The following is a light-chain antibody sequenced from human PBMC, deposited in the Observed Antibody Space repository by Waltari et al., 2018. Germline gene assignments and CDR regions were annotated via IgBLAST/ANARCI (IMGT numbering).Light chain of an antibody. CDR2: GAS. Sequence: EIVMTQSPATLSLSPGERATLSCRASQGVNINLAWYQQKPGQGPRLLIYGASTRATAIPARFSGSGSGTEFTLTISSLQSEDFAVYYCQQYNNWPPWTFGQGTKVEIK. CDR1: QGVNIN. CDR3: QQYNNWPPWT. V-gene: IGKV3-15*01. J-gene: IGKJ1*01.